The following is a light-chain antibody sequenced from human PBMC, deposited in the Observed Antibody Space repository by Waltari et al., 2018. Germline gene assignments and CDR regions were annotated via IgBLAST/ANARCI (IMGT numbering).Light chain of an antibody. CDR3: KQYGSSILYT. V-gene: IGKV3-20*01. Sequence: EVVLTQSPATLSLSPGESATLSCRASQSLTKRYLAWYQQKPGQAPRLLIYGASSRAAGIPDRFSGSGSGTDFTLIISRLEPDDFAVYYCKQYGSSILYTFGQGTKLEIK. J-gene: IGKJ2*01. CDR2: GAS. CDR1: QSLTKRY.